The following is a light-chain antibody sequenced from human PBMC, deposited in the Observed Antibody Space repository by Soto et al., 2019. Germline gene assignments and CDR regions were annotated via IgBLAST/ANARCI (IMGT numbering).Light chain of an antibody. CDR2: KAS. CDR1: QTISSW. J-gene: IGKJ1*01. Sequence: DIQMTQSPSTLSGSVGDRVTITCRASQTISSWLAWYQQKPGKAPKLLIYKASTLKSGVPSRFSGSGSGTEFTLTISSLQPDDFATDYCQHYNSYSEAFGQGNKVE. V-gene: IGKV1-5*03. CDR3: QHYNSYSEA.